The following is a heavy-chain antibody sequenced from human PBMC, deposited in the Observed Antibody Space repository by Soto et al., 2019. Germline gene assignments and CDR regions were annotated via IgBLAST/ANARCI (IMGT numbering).Heavy chain of an antibody. J-gene: IGHJ4*02. D-gene: IGHD3-3*01. V-gene: IGHV1-46*01. CDR2: INPSGGST. CDR1: GYTFTSYY. CDR3: ARDMRFFGVVPSCGGDPGY. Sequence: QVQLVQSGAEVKKPGASVKVSCKASGYTFTSYYMHWVRQAPGQGLEWMGIINPSGGSTSYAQKFQGRVTMTRDTSTSTVYMELSSLRSEDTAVYYCARDMRFFGVVPSCGGDPGYWGQGTLVTVSS.